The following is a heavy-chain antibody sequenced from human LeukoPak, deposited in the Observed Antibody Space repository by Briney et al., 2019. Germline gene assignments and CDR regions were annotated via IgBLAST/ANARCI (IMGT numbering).Heavy chain of an antibody. V-gene: IGHV4-38-2*02. CDR1: RYSISSGYY. CDR3: ARDYCISTSCYATIDF. Sequence: SETLSLTCAVSRYSISSGYYWGWIRQPPGKGLEWIGSIYHSGSTYYNPSLKSRVIISVDTSKNQSSLKLNSVTAADTAIYYCARDYCISTSCYATIDFWGQGTLVTVSS. CDR2: IYHSGST. D-gene: IGHD2-2*01. J-gene: IGHJ4*02.